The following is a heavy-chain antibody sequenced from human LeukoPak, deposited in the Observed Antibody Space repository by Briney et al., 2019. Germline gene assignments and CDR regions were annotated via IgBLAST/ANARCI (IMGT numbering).Heavy chain of an antibody. CDR3: ASGGIAAAGIDY. D-gene: IGHD6-13*01. J-gene: IGHJ4*02. V-gene: IGHV1-2*02. Sequence: ASVKVSCKAFGYTFTGYYMHWVRQAPGQGLEWMGKINPNSGGTNYAQKFQGRVTMSRETYISTAYMELSRLRSDDTAVYYGASGGIAAAGIDYWGQGTLVTVSS. CDR1: GYTFTGYY. CDR2: INPNSGGT.